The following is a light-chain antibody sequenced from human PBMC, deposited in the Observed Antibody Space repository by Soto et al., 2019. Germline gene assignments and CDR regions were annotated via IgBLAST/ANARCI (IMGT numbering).Light chain of an antibody. J-gene: IGLJ1*01. Sequence: QSVLTQPPSASGTPGQRVTISCSGSSSNIGSNTVNWYQQLPGTAPKLLISSNNQRPSGVPDRFSGSKSGTSASLAISGLQSEDEAYYYCAAWDDSLNGRVFGTGTKLPVL. CDR1: SSNIGSNT. V-gene: IGLV1-44*01. CDR3: AAWDDSLNGRV. CDR2: SNN.